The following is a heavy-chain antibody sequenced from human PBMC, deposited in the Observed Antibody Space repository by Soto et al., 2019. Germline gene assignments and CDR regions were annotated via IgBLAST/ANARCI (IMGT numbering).Heavy chain of an antibody. J-gene: IGHJ4*02. CDR2: ISAYNGNT. D-gene: IGHD3-9*01. CDR1: GYTFTSYG. V-gene: IGHV1-18*01. Sequence: QVQLVQSGAEVKKPGASVKVSCKASGYTFTSYGISWVRQAPGQGLEWMGWISAYNGNTNYAQKLQGRVTMTTDTSTRTAYMELRSLRSDDTAVYYCARDGYYDILTGYYSGRFDYWGQGTLVTVSS. CDR3: ARDGYYDILTGYYSGRFDY.